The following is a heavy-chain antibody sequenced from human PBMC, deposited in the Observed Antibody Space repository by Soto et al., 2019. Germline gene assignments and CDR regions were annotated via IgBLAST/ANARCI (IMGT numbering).Heavy chain of an antibody. Sequence: LSLTCTVSGGSVSGYYWIWIRQSPGKGLEWLGYIFYRGTTKYSPSVKGRVTISVDTSRNQFSLNLSSVTAADTAVYYCTRHAIIPKLQYGMDVWGQGTMVTVSS. CDR2: IFYRGTT. CDR3: TRHAIIPKLQYGMDV. CDR1: GGSVSGYY. V-gene: IGHV4-59*02. D-gene: IGHD3-22*01. J-gene: IGHJ6*02.